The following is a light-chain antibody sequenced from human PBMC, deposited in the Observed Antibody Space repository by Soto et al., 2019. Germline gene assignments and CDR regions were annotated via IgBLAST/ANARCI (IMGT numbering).Light chain of an antibody. J-gene: IGLJ1*01. CDR3: SSYTSSSTLV. CDR2: EVS. CDR1: SSDVGTYNY. Sequence: QTVLTQPGSVSGSPGPSITISCTGTSSDVGTYNYVSWYQQHAGKAPKLIIHEVSNRPSGVSNRSSGSKSGNTASLTISGLQAEDEADYYCSSYTSSSTLVFGTGTKVTVL. V-gene: IGLV2-14*01.